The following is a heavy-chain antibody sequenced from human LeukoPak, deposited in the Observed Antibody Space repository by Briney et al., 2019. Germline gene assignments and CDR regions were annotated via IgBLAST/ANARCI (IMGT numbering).Heavy chain of an antibody. Sequence: SQTLSLTCTVSGGSISSGGYYWSWIRQHPGEGLEWIGYIYYSGSTYYNPSLKSRVTISVDTSKNQFSLKLSSVTAADTAVYYCARVRLVFGVVITYLDWFDPWGQGTLVTVSS. CDR3: ARVRLVFGVVITYLDWFDP. CDR1: GGSISSGGYY. D-gene: IGHD3-3*01. J-gene: IGHJ5*02. V-gene: IGHV4-31*03. CDR2: IYYSGST.